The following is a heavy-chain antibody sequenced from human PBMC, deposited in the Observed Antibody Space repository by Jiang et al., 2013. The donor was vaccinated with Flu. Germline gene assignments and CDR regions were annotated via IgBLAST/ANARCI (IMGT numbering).Heavy chain of an antibody. CDR2: INWDDDK. V-gene: IGHV2-70*11. Sequence: LTCTFSGFSLTTRGICVSWLRQTPGKALEWLARINWDDDKYYTTSLKTRLAISKDTSKNQVVLEMTNADPADTATYYCARIDLREHEGSGSFQWFFDSWGQGTLVTVSS. J-gene: IGHJ4*01. D-gene: IGHD3-10*01. CDR1: GFSLTTRGIC. CDR3: ARIDLREHEGSGSFQWFFDS.